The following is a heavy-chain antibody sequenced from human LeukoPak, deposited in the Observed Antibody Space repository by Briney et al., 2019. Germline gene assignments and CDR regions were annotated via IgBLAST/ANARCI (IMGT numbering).Heavy chain of an antibody. Sequence: ASVKVSCKASGYTFTSYAMNWVRQAPGQGLEWMGWINPNSGGTNYAQKFQGRVTMTRDTSISTAYMELSRLRSDDTAVYYCARWSDQQLVLNYWGQGTLVTVSS. CDR2: INPNSGGT. J-gene: IGHJ4*02. V-gene: IGHV1-2*02. CDR1: GYTFTSYA. D-gene: IGHD6-6*01. CDR3: ARWSDQQLVLNY.